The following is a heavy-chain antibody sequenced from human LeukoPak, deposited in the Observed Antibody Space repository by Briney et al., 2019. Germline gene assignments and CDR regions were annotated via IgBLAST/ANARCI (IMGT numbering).Heavy chain of an antibody. CDR1: GFTFSSYA. J-gene: IGHJ4*02. CDR2: ISYDGSNK. Sequence: GGSLRLSCAASGFTFSSYAMHWVRQAPGKGLEWVAVISYDGSNKYYADSVKGRFTISRDNSKNTLYLQMNSLRAEDTAVYYCARGLMITFGGVIVIQRSIFDYWGQGTLVTVSS. CDR3: ARGLMITFGGVIVIQRSIFDY. V-gene: IGHV3-30*04. D-gene: IGHD3-16*02.